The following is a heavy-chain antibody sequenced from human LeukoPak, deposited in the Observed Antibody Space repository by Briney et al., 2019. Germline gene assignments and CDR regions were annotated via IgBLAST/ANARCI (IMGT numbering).Heavy chain of an antibody. CDR1: GFTFSQYS. D-gene: IGHD5-12*01. Sequence: GGSLRLSCAASGFTFSQYSINWVRQAPGKGLEWVSHLIYTGETFYADSVKGRFTISRDNVRNSLYLQMNSLRAEDTAMYYCARDAGNSGYGCDLWGQGTLVTVSS. V-gene: IGHV3-48*01. CDR3: ARDAGNSGYGCDL. J-gene: IGHJ5*02. CDR2: LIYTGET.